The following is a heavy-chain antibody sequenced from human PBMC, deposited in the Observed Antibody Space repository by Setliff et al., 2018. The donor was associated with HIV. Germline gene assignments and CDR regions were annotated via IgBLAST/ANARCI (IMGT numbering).Heavy chain of an antibody. J-gene: IGHJ6*02. CDR3: ASDGDYSDGMDV. Sequence: GSLRLSCAASGFTFSSYVMHWVRQAPGKGLEWVAYIRNDGSDKYAAVSLRGRFTISRDNSKNTLYLQMNSLRAEDTAVYYCASDGDYSDGMDVWGQGTTVTVSS. D-gene: IGHD4-17*01. CDR2: IRNDGSDK. CDR1: GFTFSSYV. V-gene: IGHV3-30*02.